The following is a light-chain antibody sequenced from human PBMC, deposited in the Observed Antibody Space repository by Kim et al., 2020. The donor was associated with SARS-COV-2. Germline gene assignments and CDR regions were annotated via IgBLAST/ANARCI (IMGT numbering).Light chain of an antibody. V-gene: IGKV1-5*03. CDR2: KAS. CDR3: QQYDSYPWT. J-gene: IGKJ1*01. CDR1: QFISRR. Sequence: PVGDRVTITCRARQFISRRLAWYQKKPGKAPKVLIYKASTVQSGVPSRFSGSGYGTEFTLTISSLQPDDFASYYCQQYDSYPWTFGQGTKVDIK.